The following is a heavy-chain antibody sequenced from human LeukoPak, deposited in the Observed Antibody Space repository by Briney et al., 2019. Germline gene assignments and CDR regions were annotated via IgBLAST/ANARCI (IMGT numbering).Heavy chain of an antibody. D-gene: IGHD1-26*01. CDR3: ARRRDLYSGSYYPFDY. CDR1: GYSFTSYW. CDR2: IYPGDSDT. V-gene: IGHV5-51*01. Sequence: SGESLKISCKGSGYSFTSYWIGWVRQMPGKGLEWMGIIYPGDSDTRYSPSFQGQVTISADKSISTAYLQWSSLKASDTAMYYCARRRDLYSGSYYPFDYWGQGTLVTVSS. J-gene: IGHJ4*02.